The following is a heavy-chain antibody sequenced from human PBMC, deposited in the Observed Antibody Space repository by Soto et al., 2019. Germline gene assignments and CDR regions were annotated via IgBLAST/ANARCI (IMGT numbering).Heavy chain of an antibody. D-gene: IGHD2-2*01. CDR2: IYYSGST. CDR3: ARTVDEVVAASTDIVDY. V-gene: IGHV4-31*03. J-gene: IGHJ4*02. Sequence: SETLSLTCTVSGGSRSSGGYYWSWILQHPGKGLEWIGYIYYSGSTYYNPSLKSRVTISVETSKNQFSLKLSSVTAADTAVYYCARTVDEVVAASTDIVDYWGQGTLVTGSS. CDR1: GGSRSSGGYY.